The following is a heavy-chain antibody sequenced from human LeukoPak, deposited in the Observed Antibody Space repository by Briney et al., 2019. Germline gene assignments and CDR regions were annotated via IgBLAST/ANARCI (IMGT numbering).Heavy chain of an antibody. CDR1: GGSISYYY. V-gene: IGHV4-59*01. J-gene: IGHJ3*01. CDR3: ARVSCSSTSCPRRDALDV. D-gene: IGHD2-2*01. CDR2: IYYSGSI. Sequence: SETLSLTCTVSGGSISYYYWSWIRQPPGKGLEWIGYIYYSGSINYNPSLKSRVTISVDTSKNQFSLNLSSVTTADTAVYYCARVSCSSTSCPRRDALDVWGQGTMVTVSS.